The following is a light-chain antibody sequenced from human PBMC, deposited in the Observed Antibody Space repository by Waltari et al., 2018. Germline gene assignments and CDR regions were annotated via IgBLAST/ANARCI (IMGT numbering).Light chain of an antibody. CDR1: SRDVGGYNY. CDR3: CSYAGSNIFYV. J-gene: IGLJ1*01. CDR2: DVS. V-gene: IGLV2-11*01. Sequence: QSALTQPRSVSGSPGQSVTISCTGTSRDVGGYNYVSWYQQHPGKAPKFMIYDVSERPSGVPDRFSGSKSGNTASLTISGLQAEDEADYYCCSYAGSNIFYVFGTGTKVTVL.